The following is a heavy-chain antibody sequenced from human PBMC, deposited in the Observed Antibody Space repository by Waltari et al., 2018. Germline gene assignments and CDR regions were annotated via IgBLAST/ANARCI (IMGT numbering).Heavy chain of an antibody. CDR2: INPNSGAT. CDR3: AREGPEGLEY. Sequence: QVQLVQSGAEVKKPGASMKGSCKASGAIFTGYYMHWVRHAPGQGLEWMGRINPNSGATNYTQKFQGRVTMTRDKSITTAYMELSRLTSDDTAVYYCAREGPEGLEYGGQGTLVTVSS. J-gene: IGHJ4*02. V-gene: IGHV1-2*06. CDR1: GAIFTGYY.